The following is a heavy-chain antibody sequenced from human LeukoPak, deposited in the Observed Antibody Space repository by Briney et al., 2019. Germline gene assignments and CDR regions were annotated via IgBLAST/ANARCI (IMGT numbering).Heavy chain of an antibody. CDR1: GFTFDDYA. Sequence: GGSLRLSCAASGFTFDDYAMHWVRQAPGKGLEWVSGISWNSGSIGHADSVKGRFTISRDNAKNSLYLQMNSLRAEDTALYYCAKEGYCSGGSCQYLMYYFDYWGQGTLVTVSS. CDR2: ISWNSGSI. CDR3: AKEGYCSGGSCQYLMYYFDY. J-gene: IGHJ4*02. D-gene: IGHD2-15*01. V-gene: IGHV3-9*01.